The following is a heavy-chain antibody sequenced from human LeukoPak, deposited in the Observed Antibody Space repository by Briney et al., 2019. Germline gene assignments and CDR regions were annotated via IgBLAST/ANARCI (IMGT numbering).Heavy chain of an antibody. CDR3: ARDPYNGSYGDDYYYYMDV. D-gene: IGHD1-26*01. V-gene: IGHV3-48*01. Sequence: PGGSLRLSCEASGFTFSSYSMNWVRQAPGKGLEWISYISTSTTTIYYANSVKGRFTISRDNAKKSLYLQMNSLRAEDTAVYYCARDPYNGSYGDDYYYYMDVWGKGTTVTISS. CDR2: ISTSTTTI. J-gene: IGHJ6*03. CDR1: GFTFSSYS.